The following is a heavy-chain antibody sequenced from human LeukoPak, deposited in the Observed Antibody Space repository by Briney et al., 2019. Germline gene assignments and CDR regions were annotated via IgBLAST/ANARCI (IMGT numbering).Heavy chain of an antibody. D-gene: IGHD4-17*01. J-gene: IGHJ4*02. CDR2: ISSSGSTI. CDR1: GFTFSDYY. V-gene: IGHV3-11*01. Sequence: GGSLRLSCAASGFTFSDYYMSWIRQAPGKGLEWVSYISSSGSTIYYAGPVKGRFTISRDNAKNSLYLQMNSLRAEDTAVYYCARGRYGDKLPYFDYWGQGTLVTVSS. CDR3: ARGRYGDKLPYFDY.